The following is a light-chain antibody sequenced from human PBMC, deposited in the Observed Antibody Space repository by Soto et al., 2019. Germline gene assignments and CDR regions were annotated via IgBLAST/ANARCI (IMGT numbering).Light chain of an antibody. J-gene: IGKJ1*01. CDR1: QSISNW. CDR2: DAS. V-gene: IGKV1-5*01. CDR3: QQYSSYPGT. Sequence: DIPMTQSPSTLSASVGDRVTISCRASQSISNWLAWYQQKPGKAPNLLIYDASSLESGVPSRFSGSGSVTEFTLTISSLQPDDVATYYCQQYSSYPGTFGQGTKVEIK.